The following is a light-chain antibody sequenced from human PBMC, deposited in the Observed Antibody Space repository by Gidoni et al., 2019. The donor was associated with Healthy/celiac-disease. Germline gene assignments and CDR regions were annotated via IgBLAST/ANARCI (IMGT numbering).Light chain of an antibody. V-gene: IGKV1-5*03. CDR1: QSISSW. CDR3: QQYNSSLYT. Sequence: DIQMTQSPSTLSASVGDRVTITCRASQSISSWLAWYQQNPGKAPKLLIYKASSLESGVPSRFSGSGSGTEFTLTISSLQPDDFATYYCQQYNSSLYTFXXXTKLELK. J-gene: IGKJ2*01. CDR2: KAS.